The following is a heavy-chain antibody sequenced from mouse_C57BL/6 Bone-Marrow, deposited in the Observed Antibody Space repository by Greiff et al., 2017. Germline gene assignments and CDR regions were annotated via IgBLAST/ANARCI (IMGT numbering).Heavy chain of an antibody. Sequence: QVQLQQSGAELVRPGTSVKVSCKASGYAFTNYLIEWVKQRPGQGLEWIGVINPGSGGTNYNEKFKGKETLTADKSSSTAYMQLSGLTSEDSAVYFCARGGKTMVTTRGAWFAYWGKGTLVTVSA. CDR3: ARGGKTMVTTRGAWFAY. CDR1: GYAFTNYL. D-gene: IGHD2-2*01. V-gene: IGHV1-54*01. CDR2: INPGSGGT. J-gene: IGHJ3*01.